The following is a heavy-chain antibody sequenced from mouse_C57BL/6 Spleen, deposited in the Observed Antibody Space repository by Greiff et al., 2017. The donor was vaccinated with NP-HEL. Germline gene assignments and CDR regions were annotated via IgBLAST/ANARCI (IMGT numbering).Heavy chain of an antibody. CDR3: ARRMGNYVYFDY. CDR1: GYSITSGYY. D-gene: IGHD2-1*01. J-gene: IGHJ2*01. CDR2: ISYDGSN. Sequence: VQLQQSGPGLVKPSQSLSLTCSVTGYSITSGYYWNWIRQFPGNKLEWMGYISYDGSNNYNPSLKNRISITRDTSKNQFFLKLNSVTTEDTATYYCARRMGNYVYFDYWGQGTTLTVSS. V-gene: IGHV3-6*01.